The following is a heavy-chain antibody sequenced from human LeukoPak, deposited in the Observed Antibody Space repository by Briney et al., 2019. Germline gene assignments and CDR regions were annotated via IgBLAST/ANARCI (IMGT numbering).Heavy chain of an antibody. CDR1: VFPFHHYG. D-gene: IGHD4-23*01. V-gene: IGHV3-21*01. J-gene: IGHJ3*02. Sequence: GGSLRLSCAASVFPFHHYGMNWIRQAPGKGLEWVSCISGSSSYIYYADSVKGRFTISRDNAKNSLYLQVNSLRAEDITVDHCTWVHCGNTELDAFDIWGQGTMVTVSS. CDR2: ISGSSSYI. CDR3: TWVHCGNTELDAFDI.